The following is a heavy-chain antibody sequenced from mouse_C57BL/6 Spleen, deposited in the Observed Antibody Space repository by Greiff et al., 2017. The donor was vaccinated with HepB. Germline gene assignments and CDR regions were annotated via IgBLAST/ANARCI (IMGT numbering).Heavy chain of an antibody. D-gene: IGHD1-1*01. CDR3: ARCLTTVAHYAMDY. V-gene: IGHV1-69*01. CDR2: IDPSDSYT. Sequence: VQLQQSGAELVMPGASVKLSCKASGYTFTSYWMHWVKQRPGQGLEWIGEIDPSDSYTNYNQKFKGKSTLTVDKSSSTAYMQLSSLTSEDSAVYYWARCLTTVAHYAMDYWGQGTSVTVSS. CDR1: GYTFTSYW. J-gene: IGHJ4*01.